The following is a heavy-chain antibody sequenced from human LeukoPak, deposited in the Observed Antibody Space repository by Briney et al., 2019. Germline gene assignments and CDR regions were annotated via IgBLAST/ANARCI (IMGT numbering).Heavy chain of an antibody. CDR2: IYSGGTT. Sequence: GGSLRLSCAASGFTVSNNYMSWVRQAPGKGLEWVSVIYSGGTTYYADSVEGRFTISRDNAKNSLFLQMDSLRAEDTGVYFCAREFGNADTYGNVPLGHWGQGTLVTVSS. CDR3: AREFGNADTYGNVPLGH. J-gene: IGHJ4*02. CDR1: GFTVSNNY. D-gene: IGHD5-18*01. V-gene: IGHV3-53*01.